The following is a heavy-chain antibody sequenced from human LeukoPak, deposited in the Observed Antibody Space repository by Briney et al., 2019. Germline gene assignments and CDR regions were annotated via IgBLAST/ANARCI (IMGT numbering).Heavy chain of an antibody. CDR3: AKDSPVSVAVDFDY. V-gene: IGHV3-23*01. J-gene: IGHJ4*02. Sequence: GGSLRLSFAASGFTFSSYAMSWVRQAPGKGLEWVSAISGSGGSTYSADSVKGRFTISRDNSKNTLFLQMNSLRADDTAVYYCAKDSPVSVAVDFDYWGQGTLVTVSS. D-gene: IGHD6-19*01. CDR1: GFTFSSYA. CDR2: ISGSGGST.